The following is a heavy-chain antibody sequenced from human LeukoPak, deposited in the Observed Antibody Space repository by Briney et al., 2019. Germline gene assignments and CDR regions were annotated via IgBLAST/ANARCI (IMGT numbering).Heavy chain of an antibody. V-gene: IGHV3-30*04. CDR1: GFTFSSYV. J-gene: IGHJ4*02. CDR3: ARGSRNHYDYSGYYNY. D-gene: IGHD3-22*01. Sequence: GGSLRLSCAASGFTFSSYVMHWVRQAPGKGLEWVAIISYDGSNEYYADSVKGRFTISRDNSKNTLYLQMNSLRAADTAVYYCARGSRNHYDYSGYYNYWGQGTLVTVSS. CDR2: ISYDGSNE.